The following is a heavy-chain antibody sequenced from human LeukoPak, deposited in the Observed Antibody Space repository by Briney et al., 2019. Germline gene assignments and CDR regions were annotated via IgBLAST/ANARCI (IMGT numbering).Heavy chain of an antibody. D-gene: IGHD3-10*02. CDR2: INSSGSTI. Sequence: HPGGSLRLSCAAYGFTFNNAWMTWVRPAPGKGLKWVSYINSSGSTIYYADSVKGRFTISRDNAKNSLYLQMNSLRDEDTAVYYCAELGITMIGGVWGKGTTVTISS. CDR1: GFTFNNAW. J-gene: IGHJ6*04. V-gene: IGHV3-48*02. CDR3: AELGITMIGGV.